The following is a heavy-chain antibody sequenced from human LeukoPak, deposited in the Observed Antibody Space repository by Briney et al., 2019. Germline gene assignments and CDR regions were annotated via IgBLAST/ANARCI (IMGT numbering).Heavy chain of an antibody. CDR3: ATGVSCRSFDY. Sequence: VAAARDSCKVPGYTPSELSMQRGREGLGRRGWRRGGFDPEDGETIYAQKFQCRVNMTEDTSTDTAYMELSSLRAEDTAVYYCATGVSCRSFDYWGQGTLVTVSS. J-gene: IGHJ4*02. V-gene: IGHV1-24*01. CDR1: GYTPSELS. CDR2: FDPEDGET.